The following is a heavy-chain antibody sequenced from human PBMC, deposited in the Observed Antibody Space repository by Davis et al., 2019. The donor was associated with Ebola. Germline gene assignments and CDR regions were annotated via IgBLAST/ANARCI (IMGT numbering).Heavy chain of an antibody. Sequence: MPSETLSLTCAVSGGSISSGGYSWSWIRQPPGKGLEWIGYIYHSGNAYYSPSLKSRVTISVDTSKNQFSLRVRSVTAADTAVYYCVRGWPSSVTTDFYAMDAWGKGTTVIVSS. CDR3: VRGWPSSVTTDFYAMDA. V-gene: IGHV4-30-2*05. CDR1: GGSISSGGYS. D-gene: IGHD4-17*01. J-gene: IGHJ6*04. CDR2: IYHSGNA.